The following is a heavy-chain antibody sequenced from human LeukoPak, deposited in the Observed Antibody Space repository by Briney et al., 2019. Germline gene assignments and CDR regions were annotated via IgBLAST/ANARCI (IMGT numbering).Heavy chain of an antibody. D-gene: IGHD6-19*01. CDR2: ISYDGSNK. CDR1: GFTFSSYA. V-gene: IGHV3-30-3*01. CDR3: ARGTGYSSGWYKGIDY. Sequence: PGRSLRLSCAASGFTFSSYAMHWVRQAPGKGLEWVAVISYDGSNKYYADSVKGRFTISRDNSKNTLYLQMNSLRAEDTAVYYCARGTGYSSGWYKGIDYWGQGTLVTVSS. J-gene: IGHJ4*02.